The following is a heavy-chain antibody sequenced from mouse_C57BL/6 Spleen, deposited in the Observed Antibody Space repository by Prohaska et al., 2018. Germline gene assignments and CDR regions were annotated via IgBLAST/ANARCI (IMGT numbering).Heavy chain of an antibody. D-gene: IGHD2-1*01. CDR1: GYSITSGYY. CDR3: ARRNYGAMDY. Sequence: DVQLQESGPGLVKPSQSLSLTCSVTGYSITSGYYWNWIRQFPENKLEWTGYISYNGSNNYNPSLKNRISITRDTSKNQFFLKLNSVTTENTATYYCARRNYGAMDYWGQGTSVTVSS. J-gene: IGHJ4*01. V-gene: IGHV3-6*01. CDR2: ISYNGSN.